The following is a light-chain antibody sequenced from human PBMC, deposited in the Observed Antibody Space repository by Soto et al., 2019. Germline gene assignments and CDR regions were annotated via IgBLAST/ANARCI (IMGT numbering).Light chain of an antibody. V-gene: IGKV1-39*01. CDR3: QQTDSTPLT. Sequence: DIQMTQSPSSLSASVGDRVTITCRASQSINVYLHWYQQKPGKPPNLLIYGASSLQSGVPSRFSGGGSGTDFTLTISSLQPEDVGTYYCQQTDSTPLTFGGGTKVDIK. CDR2: GAS. CDR1: QSINVY. J-gene: IGKJ4*01.